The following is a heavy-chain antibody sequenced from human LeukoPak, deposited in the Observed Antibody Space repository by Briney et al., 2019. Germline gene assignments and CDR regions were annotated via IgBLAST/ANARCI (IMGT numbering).Heavy chain of an antibody. V-gene: IGHV3-23*01. CDR3: ANNLIAAAGTFDY. CDR2: ISGSGGST. J-gene: IGHJ4*02. D-gene: IGHD6-13*01. CDR1: GFTFSSYA. Sequence: GESLRLSCAASGFTFSSYAMSWVRQAPGKGLEWVSAISGSGGSTYYADSVKGRFTISRDNSKNTLYLQMNSLRAEDTAVYYCANNLIAAAGTFDYWGQGTLVTVSS.